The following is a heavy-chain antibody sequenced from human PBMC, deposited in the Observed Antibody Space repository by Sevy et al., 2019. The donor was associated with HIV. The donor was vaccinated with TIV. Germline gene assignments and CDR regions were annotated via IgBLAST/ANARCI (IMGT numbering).Heavy chain of an antibody. D-gene: IGHD2-15*01. J-gene: IGHJ4*02. CDR1: GFTFSSYV. V-gene: IGHV3-23*01. CDR2: IIGRGDRT. Sequence: GGSLRLSCAASGFTFSSYVMSWVRQAPGGGLEWVSGIIGRGDRTYYADSVKGRFTISRDNSKNTLYLQMNSLRAEDTAVYYCAKLPFTHAGGTDFDYWGQGTLVTVSS. CDR3: AKLPFTHAGGTDFDY.